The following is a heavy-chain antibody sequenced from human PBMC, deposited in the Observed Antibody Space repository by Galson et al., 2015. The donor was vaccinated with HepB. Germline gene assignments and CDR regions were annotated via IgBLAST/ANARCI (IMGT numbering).Heavy chain of an antibody. CDR1: GYTFTSYA. D-gene: IGHD5-18*01. J-gene: IGHJ4*02. Sequence: SVKVSCKASGYTFTSYAMHWVRQAPGQRLEWMGWINAGNGNTKYSQKFQGRVTITRDTSASTAYMELSSLRSEDTAVYYCARDTGYSYGYLDYWGQGTLVTVSS. V-gene: IGHV1-3*01. CDR2: INAGNGNT. CDR3: ARDTGYSYGYLDY.